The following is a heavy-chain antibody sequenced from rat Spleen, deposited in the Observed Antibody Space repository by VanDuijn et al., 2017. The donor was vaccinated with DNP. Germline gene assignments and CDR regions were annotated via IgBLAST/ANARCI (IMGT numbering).Heavy chain of an antibody. D-gene: IGHD1-2*01. CDR3: ARQTIAARSCDY. CDR2: IWSGGTT. CDR1: GFSLSSYG. Sequence: QVQLKESGPGLVQPSQTLSLTCTVSGFSLSSYGVSWVRQPPGKGLEWVGAIWSGGTTAYNSVLKSRLSITRDTSKSQVFLKMNSLQPEDTGTYYCARQTIAARSCDYWGQGFMVTVSS. V-gene: IGHV2-4*01. J-gene: IGHJ2*01.